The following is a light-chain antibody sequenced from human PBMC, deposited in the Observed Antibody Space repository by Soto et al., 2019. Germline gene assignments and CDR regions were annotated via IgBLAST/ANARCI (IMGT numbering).Light chain of an antibody. CDR2: GAS. Sequence: ELVMTQSPATLSVSPGERATLSCRARQSVSNNYLAWYQQKPGQAPRLLIYGASNRATGIPDRFSGSGSGTDFTLTISRLEPEDFAVYYCQQYGSSGTFGQGTKVDIK. CDR3: QQYGSSGT. CDR1: QSVSNNY. J-gene: IGKJ1*01. V-gene: IGKV3-20*01.